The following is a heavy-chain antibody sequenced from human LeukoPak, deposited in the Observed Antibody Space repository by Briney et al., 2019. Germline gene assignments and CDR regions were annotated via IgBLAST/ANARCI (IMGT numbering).Heavy chain of an antibody. CDR3: ARSGSWTLNFDS. CDR2: ISYDGSNK. V-gene: IGHV3-30-3*01. J-gene: IGHJ4*02. Sequence: GGSLRLSCAASGFTFSSYAMHWVRQAPGKGLEWVAVISYDGSNKYYADSVKGRFTISRDNSKNTLYLQMNSLRAEDTAVYYCARSGSWTLNFDSWGQGTLVTVSS. CDR1: GFTFSSYA. D-gene: IGHD6-13*01.